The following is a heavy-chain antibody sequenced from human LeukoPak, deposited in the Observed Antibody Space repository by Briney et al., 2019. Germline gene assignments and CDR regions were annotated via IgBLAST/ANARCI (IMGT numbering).Heavy chain of an antibody. V-gene: IGHV1-2*02. CDR3: ARVGYCSSTSCYPGFDY. CDR1: GYTFTGYY. J-gene: IGHJ4*02. D-gene: IGHD2-2*01. CDR2: INPNSGGT. Sequence: GASVKVSCKASGYTFTGYYMHWVRQAPGQGLEWMGWINPNSGGTNYAQKFQGRVTMTRDTSISTAYMELSRLRSDDTAVYYCARVGYCSSTSCYPGFDYWGQGTLVTVSS.